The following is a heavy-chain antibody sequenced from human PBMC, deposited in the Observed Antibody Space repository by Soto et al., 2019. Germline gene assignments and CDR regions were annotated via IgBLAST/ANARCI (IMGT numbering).Heavy chain of an antibody. CDR1: GYTFTNCG. V-gene: IGHV1-69*13. CDR3: ARDVILDY. D-gene: IGHD2-15*01. CDR2: IIPIFGTA. J-gene: IGHJ4*02. Sequence: GASVKVSCKASGYTFTNCGINWVRQAPGQGLEWMGGIIPIFGTANYAQKFQGRVTITADESTSTAYMELSSLRSEDTAVYYCARDVILDYWGQGTLVTVSS.